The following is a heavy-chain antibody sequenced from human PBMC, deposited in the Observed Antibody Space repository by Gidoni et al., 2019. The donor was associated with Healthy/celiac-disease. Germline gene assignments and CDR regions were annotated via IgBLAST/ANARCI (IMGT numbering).Heavy chain of an antibody. J-gene: IGHJ4*02. V-gene: IGHV3-21*01. CDR3: ARATDILTGYYNPSDFDY. CDR1: GFPFSSYS. Sequence: EVQLVESGGGLVKPGGSLRLSCAASGFPFSSYSMNWVRQAPGKGLEWVSSISSSSSYIYYADSVKGRFTISRDNAKNSLYLQMNSLRAEDTAVYYCARATDILTGYYNPSDFDYWGQGTLVTVSS. CDR2: ISSSSSYI. D-gene: IGHD3-9*01.